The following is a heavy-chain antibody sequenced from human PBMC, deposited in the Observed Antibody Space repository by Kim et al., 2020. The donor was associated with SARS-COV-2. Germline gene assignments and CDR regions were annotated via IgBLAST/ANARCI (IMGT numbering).Heavy chain of an antibody. CDR3: ARRGLYDSSGQKLGYFDY. CDR1: GFTFSSYW. J-gene: IGHJ4*02. CDR2: IKQDGSEK. V-gene: IGHV3-7*03. D-gene: IGHD3-22*01. Sequence: GGSLRLSCAASGFTFSSYWMSWVRQAPGKGLEWVANIKQDGSEKYYVDSVKGRFTISRDNAKNSLYLQMNSLRAEDTAVYYCARRGLYDSSGQKLGYFDYWGQGTLVTVSS.